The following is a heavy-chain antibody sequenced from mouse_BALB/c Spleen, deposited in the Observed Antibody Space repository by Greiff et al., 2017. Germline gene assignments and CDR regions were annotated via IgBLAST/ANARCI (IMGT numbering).Heavy chain of an antibody. J-gene: IGHJ2*01. CDR1: GFTFSSYA. V-gene: IGHV5-6-5*01. Sequence: VQLVESGGGLVKPGGSLKLSCAASGFTFSSYAMSWVRQTPEKRLEWVASISSGGSTYYPDSVKGRFTISRDNARNILYLQMSSLRSEDTAMYYCARGFTEGFDYWGQGTTLTVSS. D-gene: IGHD1-1*01. CDR2: ISSGGST. CDR3: ARGFTEGFDY.